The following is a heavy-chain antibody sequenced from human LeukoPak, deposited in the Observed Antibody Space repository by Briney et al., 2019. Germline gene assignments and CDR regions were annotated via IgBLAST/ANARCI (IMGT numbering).Heavy chain of an antibody. D-gene: IGHD3-22*01. V-gene: IGHV1-2*02. CDR3: ARFTSGYYGYFDY. J-gene: IGHJ4*02. Sequence: SSVKVSCKASGYTFTGYYMHWMRQAPGQGLDWMGWTKPNSGGTKYAQKFQGRVTMTRDTSISTAYMELSRVRSDDTAVYYCARFTSGYYGYFDYWGQGTLVTVSS. CDR2: TKPNSGGT. CDR1: GYTFTGYY.